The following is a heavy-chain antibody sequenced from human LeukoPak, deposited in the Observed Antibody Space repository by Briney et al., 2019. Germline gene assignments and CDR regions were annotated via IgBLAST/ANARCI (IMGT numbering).Heavy chain of an antibody. Sequence: PSETLSLTCAVYGGSFSGYYWSWIRQPPGKGLEWIGEINHSGSTNYNPSLKSRVTISVDTSKNQFSLKLSSVTAADTAVYYCARGYYCTNGVCYSTWFDPWGQGTLVTVSS. CDR2: INHSGST. CDR3: ARGYYCTNGVCYSTWFDP. D-gene: IGHD2-8*01. CDR1: GGSFSGYY. J-gene: IGHJ5*02. V-gene: IGHV4-34*01.